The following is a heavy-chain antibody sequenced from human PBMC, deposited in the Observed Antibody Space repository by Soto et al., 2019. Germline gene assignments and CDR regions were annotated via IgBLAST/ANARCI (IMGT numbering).Heavy chain of an antibody. CDR1: GGSVSSGSYY. J-gene: IGHJ6*02. Sequence: QVQLQESGPGLVKPSETLSLTCTVSGGSVSSGSYYWSWIRQPPGKGLEWIGYIYYSGSTNYTPSLKSRVTISIDTSKNQFSLKLSSVTAADTAVYYCARGSDGMDVWGQGTTVTVSS. CDR3: ARGSDGMDV. V-gene: IGHV4-61*01. CDR2: IYYSGST. D-gene: IGHD3-3*01.